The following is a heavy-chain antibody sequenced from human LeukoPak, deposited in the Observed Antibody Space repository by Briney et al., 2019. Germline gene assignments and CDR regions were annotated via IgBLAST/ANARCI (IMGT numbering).Heavy chain of an antibody. Sequence: PSETLSLTCAVYGGSFSDYYWTWIRQTPGKGLEWIGRIYRRGNTKYNPSLKSRVTMSLDTSKNRFPLKLTSVTAADTAVYYCARDQGIVATIDFDYWGQGTLVTVSS. CDR3: ARDQGIVATIDFDY. V-gene: IGHV4-4*07. CDR1: GGSFSDYY. CDR2: IYRRGNT. J-gene: IGHJ4*02. D-gene: IGHD5-12*01.